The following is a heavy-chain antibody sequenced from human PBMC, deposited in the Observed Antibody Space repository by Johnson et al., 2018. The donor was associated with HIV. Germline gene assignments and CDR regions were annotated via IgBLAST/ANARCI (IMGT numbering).Heavy chain of an antibody. J-gene: IGHJ3*02. CDR2: ISSNGGST. D-gene: IGHD6-13*01. Sequence: EVQLVESGGGLVQPGGSLRLSCAASGFTFSSYAMHWVRQAPGKGLEYVSAISSNGGSTYYANSVKGRFTISRDNSKNTLYLQMGSLRAEDTAVYYCAKCIGGSSLIDAFDIWGQGTTVTVSS. CDR1: GFTFSSYA. CDR3: AKCIGGSSLIDAFDI. V-gene: IGHV3-64*01.